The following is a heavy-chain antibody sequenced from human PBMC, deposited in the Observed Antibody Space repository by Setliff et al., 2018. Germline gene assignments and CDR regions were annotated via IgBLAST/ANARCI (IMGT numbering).Heavy chain of an antibody. CDR2: MNPNSGNT. CDR3: AIPGGGAPLWFDP. CDR1: GYTFTSYG. D-gene: IGHD1-26*01. J-gene: IGHJ5*02. V-gene: IGHV1-8*02. Sequence: ASVKVSCKASGYTFTSYGISWVRQAPGQGLEWMGWMNPNSGNTGYAQKFQGRVTMTRNTSISTAYMELSSLRSEDTAVYYCAIPGGGAPLWFDPWGQGTLVTVSS.